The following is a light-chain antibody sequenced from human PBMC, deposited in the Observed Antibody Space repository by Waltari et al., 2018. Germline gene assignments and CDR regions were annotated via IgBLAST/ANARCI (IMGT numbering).Light chain of an antibody. V-gene: IGKV3-20*01. CDR3: QQYDGSAVT. CDR2: STS. J-gene: IGKJ4*01. CDR1: QSVTSIP. Sequence: IVLTQSPDTLSLSPGERATLSCRASQSVTSIPLAWYQQKPGQAPRLLIHSTSCRATDITDRVRSSGSXXXXXXXXXXXXPEDSAVYHCQQYDGSAVTFGGGTRVEIK.